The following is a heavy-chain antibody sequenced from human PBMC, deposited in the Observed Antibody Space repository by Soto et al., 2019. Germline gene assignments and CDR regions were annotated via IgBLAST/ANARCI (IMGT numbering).Heavy chain of an antibody. D-gene: IGHD5-18*01. CDR1: GDSITNGDYY. V-gene: IGHV4-30-4*02. CDR2: IYYNGIT. Sequence: PSETLSLTCIVSGDSITNGDYYWSWLRQPPGKDLEWIAYIYYNGITHYNPSLKSRVIISLDPSKNQFSLKMSSVTEADTAVYSCARGIQEASDIWGQGNPGTVS. CDR3: ARGIQEASDI. J-gene: IGHJ4*02.